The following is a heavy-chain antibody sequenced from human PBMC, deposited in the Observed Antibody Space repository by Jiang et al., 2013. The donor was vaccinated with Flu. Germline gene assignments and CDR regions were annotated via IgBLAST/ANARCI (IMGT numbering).Heavy chain of an antibody. D-gene: IGHD1-26*01. J-gene: IGHJ5*02. V-gene: IGHV4-61*03. Sequence: RYNPSLKSRVTISVDTSKGHVSLKLTSVTTADTAVYYCARGGRGGGFYESWFDPWGQGTLVTVSS. CDR3: ARGGRGGGFYESWFDP.